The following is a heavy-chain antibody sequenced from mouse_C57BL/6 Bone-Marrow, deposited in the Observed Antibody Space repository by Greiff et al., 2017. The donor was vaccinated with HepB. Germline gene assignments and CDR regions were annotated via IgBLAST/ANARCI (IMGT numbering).Heavy chain of an antibody. D-gene: IGHD1-1*01. CDR2: ISDGGSYT. CDR1: GFTFSSYA. CDR3: ARGDYSWFAY. Sequence: EVKVVESGGGLVKPGGSLKLSCAASGFTFSSYAMSWVRQTPEKRLEWVATISDGGSYTYYPDNVKGRFTISRDNAKNNLYLQMSHLKAEDTAMYYCARGDYSWFAYWGQGTLVTVSA. J-gene: IGHJ3*01. V-gene: IGHV5-4*03.